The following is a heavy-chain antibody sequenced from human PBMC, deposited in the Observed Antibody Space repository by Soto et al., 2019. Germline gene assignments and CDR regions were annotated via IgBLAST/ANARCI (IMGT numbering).Heavy chain of an antibody. Sequence: QVQLQQWGAGLLKPSETLSLTCAVYGGSFSGYYWSWIRQPPGKGLEWIGEINHSGSTNYNPSLKSRVTISVDTSKNQFSLKLSSVTAADTAVYYCATVRGDPLYWYFDLWGRGTLVTVSS. V-gene: IGHV4-34*01. CDR1: GGSFSGYY. CDR3: ATVRGDPLYWYFDL. D-gene: IGHD2-21*02. CDR2: INHSGST. J-gene: IGHJ2*01.